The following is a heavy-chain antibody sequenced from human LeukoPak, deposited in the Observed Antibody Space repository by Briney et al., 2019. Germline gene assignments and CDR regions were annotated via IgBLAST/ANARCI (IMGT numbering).Heavy chain of an antibody. J-gene: IGHJ4*02. CDR2: INPNSGGT. Sequence: VKVSCKASGYTLTGYYMHWVRQAPGQGLEWMGWINPNSGGTNYAQKFQGRVTMTRDTSISTAYMELSRLRSDDTAVYYCARQNCGGDCYFDYWGQGTLVTVSS. CDR3: ARQNCGGDCYFDY. CDR1: GYTLTGYY. V-gene: IGHV1-2*02. D-gene: IGHD2-21*01.